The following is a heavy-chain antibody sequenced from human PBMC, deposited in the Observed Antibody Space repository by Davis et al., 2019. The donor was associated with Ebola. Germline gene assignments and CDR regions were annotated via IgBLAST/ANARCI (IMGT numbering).Heavy chain of an antibody. V-gene: IGHV5-51*01. CDR2: IFPGDSDT. CDR1: GKSFTSHW. D-gene: IGHD5-24*01. CDR3: ARGTNGYNPGGYFDS. J-gene: IGHJ4*02. Sequence: PGGSLRLSCKDSGKSFTSHWIGWVRQMPGKGLECMGIIFPGDSDTRYSPSFQGQVTISADKSINTAYLQWSSLKASDTAIYYCARGTNGYNPGGYFDSWGQGTLVTVSS.